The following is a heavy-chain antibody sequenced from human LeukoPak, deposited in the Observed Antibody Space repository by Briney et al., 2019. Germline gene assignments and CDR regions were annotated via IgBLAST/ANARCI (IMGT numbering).Heavy chain of an antibody. CDR2: IRQDGDTK. D-gene: IGHD6-13*01. Sequence: GGSLRLSCEASGFPFNAYWMTWVRQAPGKGLEWVANIRQDGDTKYYVDSVKGRFTISRDNAMNSPYLQMNSLRAEDTAIYYCARSLPYGTTWYGRSDFWGQGTLVTVSS. J-gene: IGHJ4*02. V-gene: IGHV3-7*03. CDR1: GFPFNAYW. CDR3: ARSLPYGTTWYGRSDF.